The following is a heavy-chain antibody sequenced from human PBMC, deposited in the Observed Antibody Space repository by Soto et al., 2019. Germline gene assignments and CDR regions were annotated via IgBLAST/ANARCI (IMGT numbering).Heavy chain of an antibody. V-gene: IGHV1-46*01. CDR1: GYTFTSYY. J-gene: IGHJ5*02. CDR2: INPSGGST. D-gene: IGHD3-9*01. Sequence: ASVKVSCKASGYTFTSYYMHWVRQAPGQGLEWMGIINPSGGSTSYAQKLQGRVTMTTDTSTSTAYMELRSLRSDDTAVYYCARGDWQNWFDPWGQGTLVTVSS. CDR3: ARGDWQNWFDP.